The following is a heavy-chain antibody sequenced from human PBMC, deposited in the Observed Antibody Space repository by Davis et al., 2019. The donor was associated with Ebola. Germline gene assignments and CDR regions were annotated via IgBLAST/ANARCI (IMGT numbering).Heavy chain of an antibody. V-gene: IGHV3-23*01. D-gene: IGHD3-9*01. CDR3: ARGGRYFDWFTFTSFDY. J-gene: IGHJ4*02. CDR2: ISGSGGST. Sequence: GESLKISCAASGFTFSSYAMSWVRQAPGKGLEWVSAISGSGGSTYYADSVKGRFTISRDNSKNTLYLQMNSLRAEDTAVYYCARGGRYFDWFTFTSFDYWGQGTLVTVSS. CDR1: GFTFSSYA.